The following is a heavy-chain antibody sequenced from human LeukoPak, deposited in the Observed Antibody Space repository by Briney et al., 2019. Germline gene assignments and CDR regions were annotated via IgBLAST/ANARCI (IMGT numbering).Heavy chain of an antibody. J-gene: IGHJ4*02. CDR2: ISGTGGST. Sequence: PGGSLRLSCAASGFTFGSYAMNWVRQAPGKGLEWVSAISGTGGSTFYTDSVKGRFTISRDNSKNTLYLQMNSLRAEDTAVYYCAKDPGAWTQLTSYFENWGQGTLVTVSS. CDR1: GFTFGSYA. D-gene: IGHD5-18*01. V-gene: IGHV3-23*01. CDR3: AKDPGAWTQLTSYFEN.